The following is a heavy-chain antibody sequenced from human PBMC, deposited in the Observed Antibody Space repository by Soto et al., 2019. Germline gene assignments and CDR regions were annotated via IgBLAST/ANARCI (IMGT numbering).Heavy chain of an antibody. CDR3: EEDPDGGWPFDY. CDR2: ISSDGSNR. CDR1: GFTFSSYG. Sequence: QVQLVESGGGVVQPGRSLRLSCAASGFTFSSYGMHWVRQAPGKGVEWVTFISSDGSNRYYADSVTGRFNISRDNSKNTRYLQMSTLSPEDTAVYYCEEDPDGGWPFDYWGRGTLVTVSS. D-gene: IGHD6-19*01. V-gene: IGHV3-30*18. J-gene: IGHJ4*02.